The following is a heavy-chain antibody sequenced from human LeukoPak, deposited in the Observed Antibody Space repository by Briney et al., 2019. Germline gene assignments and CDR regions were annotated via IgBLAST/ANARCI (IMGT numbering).Heavy chain of an antibody. Sequence: EGSLRLSCAASGFTFSSYGMHWVRQAPGKGLEWVAVIWYDGSNKYYADSVKGRFTISRDNSKNTLYLQMNSLRAEDTAVYYCARGGNYDSRLDYWGQGTLVTVSS. CDR2: IWYDGSNK. CDR1: GFTFSSYG. CDR3: ARGGNYDSRLDY. J-gene: IGHJ4*02. D-gene: IGHD3-22*01. V-gene: IGHV3-33*01.